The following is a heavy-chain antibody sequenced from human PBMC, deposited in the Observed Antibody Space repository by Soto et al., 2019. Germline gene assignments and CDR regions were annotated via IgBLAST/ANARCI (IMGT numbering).Heavy chain of an antibody. CDR3: ARLVLGYCSGGSCYPSYNWFDP. J-gene: IGHJ5*02. D-gene: IGHD2-15*01. CDR2: IYYSGST. CDR1: GGSISTYY. Sequence: SETLSLTCTVSGGSISTYYWTWIRQSPGKGPEWIGYIYYSGSTNYNPSLKSRVTISVDTSKNQFSLKLSSVTAADTAVYYCARLVLGYCSGGSCYPSYNWFDPWGQGTLVTVSS. V-gene: IGHV4-59*08.